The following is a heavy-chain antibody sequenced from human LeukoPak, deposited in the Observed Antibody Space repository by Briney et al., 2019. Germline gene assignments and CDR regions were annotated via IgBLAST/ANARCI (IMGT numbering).Heavy chain of an antibody. CDR3: ASRGGD. CDR2: IYHSGST. D-gene: IGHD2-15*01. J-gene: IGHJ4*02. CDR1: GYSISSGYY. Sequence: KPSETLSLTCTVSGYSISSGYYWGWIRQPPGKGLEWIGSIYHSGSTYYNPSLKSRVTISVDTSKNQSSLKLSSVTAADTAVYYCASRGGDWGQGTLVTVSS. V-gene: IGHV4-38-2*02.